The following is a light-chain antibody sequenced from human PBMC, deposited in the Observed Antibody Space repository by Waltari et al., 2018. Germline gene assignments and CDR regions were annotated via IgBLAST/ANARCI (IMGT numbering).Light chain of an antibody. J-gene: IGKJ4*01. Sequence: DIQLTQYPSSLCASVGHRVAITCRASQSINKCLNWYQQKPGKAPNLLIYATSNLQSGVPSRFSGSGSETHYSLTISNVQPEDFANYYCQQSYTTPLTFGGGTKVEIK. V-gene: IGKV1-39*01. CDR2: ATS. CDR1: QSINKC. CDR3: QQSYTTPLT.